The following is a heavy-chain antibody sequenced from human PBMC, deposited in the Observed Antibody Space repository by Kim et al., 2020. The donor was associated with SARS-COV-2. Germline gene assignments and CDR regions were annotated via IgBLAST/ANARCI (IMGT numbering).Heavy chain of an antibody. V-gene: IGHV4-4*02. J-gene: IGHJ4*02. Sequence: SETLSLTCAVSGGSISSSNWWSWVRQPPGKGLEWIGEIYHSGSTNYNPSLKSRVTISVDKSKNQFSLKLSSVTAADTAVYYCARDGEARIAAAGFFDYWGQGTLVTVSS. D-gene: IGHD6-13*01. CDR2: IYHSGST. CDR1: GGSISSSNW. CDR3: ARDGEARIAAAGFFDY.